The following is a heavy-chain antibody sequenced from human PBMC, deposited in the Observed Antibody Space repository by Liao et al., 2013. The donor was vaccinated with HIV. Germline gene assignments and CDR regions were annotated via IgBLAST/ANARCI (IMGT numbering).Heavy chain of an antibody. CDR1: GESFSGHF. J-gene: IGHJ4*02. D-gene: IGHD3-3*01. Sequence: QVQLHQWGAGLLKPSATLSLTCVVSGESFSGHFWTWIRQPPGKGLEWIGDIDHSGKTNLNPSIKSRVTLSRDMSQRQFSLNLTSVTAADTAVYYCARFQFYDFWGGYPDYWGQGTLVTVSS. V-gene: IGHV4-34*01. CDR2: IDHSGKT. CDR3: ARFQFYDFWGGYPDY.